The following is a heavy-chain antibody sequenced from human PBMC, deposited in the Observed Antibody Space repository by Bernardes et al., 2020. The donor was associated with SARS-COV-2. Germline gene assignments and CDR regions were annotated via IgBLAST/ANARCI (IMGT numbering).Heavy chain of an antibody. CDR3: ARVDEETGRDD. CDR2: LKGDGSHI. CDR1: GFTFSSYW. J-gene: IGHJ4*02. V-gene: IGHV3-7*01. Sequence: GGSLRLSCAASGFTFSSYWLSWVRQAPGKGLEWVANLKGDGSHISSVDSVRGRFTISGDNARNLLYLQMSSLRAEDTAVYYCARVDEETGRDDWGQGTLVTVSS. D-gene: IGHD3-9*01.